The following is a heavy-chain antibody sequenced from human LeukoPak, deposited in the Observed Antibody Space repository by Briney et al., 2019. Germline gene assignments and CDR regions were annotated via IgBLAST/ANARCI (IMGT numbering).Heavy chain of an antibody. V-gene: IGHV3-23*01. CDR2: TDGSGAGT. D-gene: IGHD4-11*01. Sequence: GGSLRLSCAASGFTFSTFAMTWVRQGPGKGLEWVSSTDGSGAGTYYADPVKGRFTISRDNSKSTLYLQINSLRAEDTAVYYCAKGKAYNNLDWFDPWGQGTLVTVSS. CDR1: GFTFSTFA. CDR3: AKGKAYNNLDWFDP. J-gene: IGHJ5*02.